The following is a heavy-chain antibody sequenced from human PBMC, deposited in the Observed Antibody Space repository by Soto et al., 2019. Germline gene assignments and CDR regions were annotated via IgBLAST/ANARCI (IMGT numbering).Heavy chain of an antibody. CDR1: GFTFSTYW. D-gene: IGHD2-2*01. CDR2: INNDGSST. V-gene: IGHV3-74*01. CDR3: ARDCSSSWAAEH. J-gene: IGHJ4*02. Sequence: EVQLVESGGGLVQPGGSLRLSCAASGFTFSTYWMHWVRQAPGKGLVWVSRINNDGSSTSYADSVKGRFTTSRDNAKNTLYLQMNSLRAEDTAVYYCARDCSSSWAAEHWGQGTLVTVSS.